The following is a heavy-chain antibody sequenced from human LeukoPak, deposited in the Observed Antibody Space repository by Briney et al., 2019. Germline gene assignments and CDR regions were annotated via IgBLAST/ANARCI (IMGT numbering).Heavy chain of an antibody. J-gene: IGHJ6*02. CDR1: GGSISSSSYY. Sequence: SETLSLTCTVSGGSISSSSYYWGWIRQPPGKGLEWIGSIYYSGSTYYNPSLKSRVTISVDTSKNQFSLKLSSVTAADTAVYYCARLEMATITPLDYYYGVDVWGQGTTVTVSS. V-gene: IGHV4-39*07. CDR3: ARLEMATITPLDYYYGVDV. D-gene: IGHD5-24*01. CDR2: IYYSGST.